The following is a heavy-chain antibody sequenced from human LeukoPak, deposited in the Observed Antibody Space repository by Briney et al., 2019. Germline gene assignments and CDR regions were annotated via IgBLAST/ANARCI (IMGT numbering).Heavy chain of an antibody. CDR3: ARHPSDYCSGGSCYPRQNGMDV. V-gene: IGHV5-10-1*01. CDR1: GYSFTSYW. J-gene: IGHJ6*02. Sequence: GESLKISCKGSGYSFTSYWISWVRQMPGKGLEWMGRIDPSDSYTNYSPSFQGHVTISADKSISTAYLQWSSLKASDTAMYYCARHPSDYCSGGSCYPRQNGMDVWGQGTTVIVSS. D-gene: IGHD2-15*01. CDR2: IDPSDSYT.